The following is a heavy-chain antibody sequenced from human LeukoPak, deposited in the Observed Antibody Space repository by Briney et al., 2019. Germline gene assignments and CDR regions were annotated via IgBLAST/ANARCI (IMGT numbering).Heavy chain of an antibody. J-gene: IGHJ3*01. CDR3: ARRTDRVDDAFDV. CDR2: IIPSLNRA. D-gene: IGHD3/OR15-3a*01. CDR1: GGPFDNYA. Sequence: SVKISCKSSGGPFDNYAINWVRQAPGQGLEWMGRIIPSLNRANYAQIRVTITADKSTATAYMELSGLRYGDTAVYYCARRTDRVDDAFDVWGQGTMVTVSS. V-gene: IGHV1-69*04.